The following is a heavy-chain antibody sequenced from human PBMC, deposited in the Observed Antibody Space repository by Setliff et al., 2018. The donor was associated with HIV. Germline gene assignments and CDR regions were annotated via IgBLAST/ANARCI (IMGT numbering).Heavy chain of an antibody. V-gene: IGHV1-8*01. CDR1: GYTFTNYD. J-gene: IGHJ6*03. CDR3: ARAYSSSWYFYYYYYYYMDV. Sequence: ASVKVSCKASGYTFTNYDINWVRQATGQGLEWMGWMNPNSGNTGYAQKFQGRVTMTRNTSISTAYMELSSLRSEDTAVYYCARAYSSSWYFYYYYYYYMDVWGKGTTVTVSS. CDR2: MNPNSGNT. D-gene: IGHD6-13*01.